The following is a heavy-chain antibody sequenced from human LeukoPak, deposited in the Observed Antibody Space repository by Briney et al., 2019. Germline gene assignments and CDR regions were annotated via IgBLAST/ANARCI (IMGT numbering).Heavy chain of an antibody. CDR3: ARVGVLDAFDI. CDR1: GGSFSGYY. Sequence: SETLSLTCAVYGGSFSGYYWSWIRQPPGKGLEWIGYIYYSGSTNYNPSLKSRVTISVDTSKNQFSLKLSSVTAADTAVYYCARVGVLDAFDIWGQGTMVTVSS. D-gene: IGHD2-8*01. CDR2: IYYSGST. J-gene: IGHJ3*02. V-gene: IGHV4-59*01.